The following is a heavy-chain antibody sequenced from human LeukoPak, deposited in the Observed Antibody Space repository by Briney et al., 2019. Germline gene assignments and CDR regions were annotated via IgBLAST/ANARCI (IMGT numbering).Heavy chain of an antibody. Sequence: PSGGSLRLSCAASGFTFSSYSMNWVRHVPGKGLVWVSRIKNDGSVTTYADSVKGRFTISRDNAKKTLYLQMNSLRVEDTAVYYCLYYGGTDSSPFEDYWGQGTLVTVSS. V-gene: IGHV3-74*01. J-gene: IGHJ4*02. CDR1: GFTFSSYS. CDR3: LYYGGTDSSPFEDY. CDR2: IKNDGSVT. D-gene: IGHD4-23*01.